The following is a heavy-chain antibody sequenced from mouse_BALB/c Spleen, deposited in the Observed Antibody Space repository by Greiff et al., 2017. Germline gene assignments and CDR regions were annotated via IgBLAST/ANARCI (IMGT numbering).Heavy chain of an antibody. Sequence: QVQLQQSGAELVKPGASVKLSCKTSGYTFTSYWIQWVKQRPGQGLGWIGEIFPGTGTTYYNEKFKGKATLTIDTSSSTAYMQLSSLTSEDSAVYFCARWYYGYDPYAMDYWGQGTSVTVSS. CDR2: IFPGTGTT. V-gene: IGHV1S132*01. J-gene: IGHJ4*01. D-gene: IGHD2-2*01. CDR3: ARWYYGYDPYAMDY. CDR1: GYTFTSYW.